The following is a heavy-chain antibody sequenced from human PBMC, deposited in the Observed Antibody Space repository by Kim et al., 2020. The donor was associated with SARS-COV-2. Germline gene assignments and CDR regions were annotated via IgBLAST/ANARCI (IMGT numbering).Heavy chain of an antibody. Sequence: GESLKISCKGSGYSFTSYWISWVRQMPGKGLEWMGRIDPSDSYTNYSPSFQGHVTISADKSISTAYLQWSSLKASDTAMYYCAILDYSSWYRHYYYYGMDVWGQGTTVTVSS. V-gene: IGHV5-10-1*01. CDR2: IDPSDSYT. CDR1: GYSFTSYW. D-gene: IGHD6-13*01. J-gene: IGHJ6*02. CDR3: AILDYSSWYRHYYYYGMDV.